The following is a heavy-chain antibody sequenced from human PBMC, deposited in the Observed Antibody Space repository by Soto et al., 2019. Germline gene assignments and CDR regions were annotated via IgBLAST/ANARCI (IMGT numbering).Heavy chain of an antibody. V-gene: IGHV3-30-3*01. J-gene: IGHJ4*02. CDR3: ARDRKMATATRPTPAY. D-gene: IGHD5-18*01. CDR1: GFTFSSYA. CDR2: ISYDGSSK. Sequence: QVQLVESGGGVVQPGRSLRLSCAASGFTFSSYAMHWVRQAPGKGLEWVAVISYDGSSKYYADSVKGRFTISRDNSKNTLSLQMNSLRAEDTALYYCARDRKMATATRPTPAYWGQGTLVTVSS.